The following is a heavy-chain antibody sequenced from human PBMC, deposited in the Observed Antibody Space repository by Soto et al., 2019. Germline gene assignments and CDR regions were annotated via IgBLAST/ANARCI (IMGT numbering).Heavy chain of an antibody. V-gene: IGHV4-59*01. D-gene: IGHD4-17*01. J-gene: IGHJ4*02. CDR3: ARDSADYGFDY. CDR2: IYYSGST. CDR1: GGSISSYY. Sequence: PSETLSLTCTVSGGSISSYYWSWIRQPPGKGLEWIGYIYYSGSTNYNPSLKSRVTISVDTSKNQFSLKLSSVTAADTAVYYCARDSADYGFDYWGQGTLVTVSS.